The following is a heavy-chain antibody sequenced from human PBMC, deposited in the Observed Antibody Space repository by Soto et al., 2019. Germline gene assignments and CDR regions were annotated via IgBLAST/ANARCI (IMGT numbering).Heavy chain of an antibody. J-gene: IGHJ6*02. Sequence: GGSLRLACAVSGYTLSTYAMTWVRQAPGRALKWVAPSRGGGNSTYFADSVKGPFTMSRDNSKNTRYLRMNSLRAENTTVDYWAIDCVNWGWPGHSMDFWGQGTLVTVSS. CDR3: AIDCVNWGWPGHSMDF. D-gene: IGHD7-27*01. CDR1: GYTLSTYA. V-gene: IGHV3-23*01. CDR2: SRGGGNST.